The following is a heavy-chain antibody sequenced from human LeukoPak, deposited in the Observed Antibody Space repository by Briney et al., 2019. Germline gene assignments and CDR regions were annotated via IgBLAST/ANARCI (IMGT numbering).Heavy chain of an antibody. CDR2: IKQDGSEK. CDR3: ARPRGYSYGFDAFDI. D-gene: IGHD5-18*01. V-gene: IGHV3-7*01. CDR1: GITFNSYW. Sequence: GGSLRLSCAASGITFNSYWMSWVRQAPGKGLEWVANIKQDGSEKYYVDSVKGRFTVSRDNAENSLYLQMNSLGAEDTAVYYCARPRGYSYGFDAFDIWGQGTMVTVSS. J-gene: IGHJ3*02.